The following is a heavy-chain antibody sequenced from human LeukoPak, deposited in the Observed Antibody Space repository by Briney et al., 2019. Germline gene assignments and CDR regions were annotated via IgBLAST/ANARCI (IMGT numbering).Heavy chain of an antibody. D-gene: IGHD3-10*01. CDR3: TRSDGYGLVGI. CDR1: GYSISSGYY. J-gene: IGHJ3*01. V-gene: IGHV4-38-2*02. CDR2: IFHSGST. Sequence: PSETLSLTCTVSGYSISSGYYWGWIRQPPGKGLEWIGSIFHSGSTYYNSSLKSRVIILIDTSKNHFSLTLSSVTAADTAVYYCTRSDGYGLVGIWGQGTMVTVSS.